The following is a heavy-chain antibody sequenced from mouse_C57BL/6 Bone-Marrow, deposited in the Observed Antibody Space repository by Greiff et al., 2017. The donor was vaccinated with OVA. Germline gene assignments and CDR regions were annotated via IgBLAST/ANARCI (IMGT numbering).Heavy chain of an antibody. Sequence: QVQLQQSGAELVRPGASVTLSCKASGYTFTDYEMHWVKQTPVHGLEWIGAIDPETGGTAYNQKFKGKAILTADKSSSTAYMELRSLTSEDSAVYYCTRCGYGFDYWGQGTTLTVSS. V-gene: IGHV1-15*01. CDR2: IDPETGGT. CDR1: GYTFTDYE. D-gene: IGHD2-2*01. CDR3: TRCGYGFDY. J-gene: IGHJ2*01.